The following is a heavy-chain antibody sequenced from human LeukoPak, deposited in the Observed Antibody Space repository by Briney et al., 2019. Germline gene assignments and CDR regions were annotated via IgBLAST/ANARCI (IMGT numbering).Heavy chain of an antibody. Sequence: GRSLRLSCAASGFTFDDYAMHWGRQAPGKGLEWVSGISWNSGSIGYADSVKGRFTISRDNAKNSLYLQMNSLRAEDTALYYCAKAVGSGYYSTSFDYWGQGTLVTVSS. CDR3: AKAVGSGYYSTSFDY. CDR1: GFTFDDYA. V-gene: IGHV3-9*01. J-gene: IGHJ4*02. D-gene: IGHD3-22*01. CDR2: ISWNSGSI.